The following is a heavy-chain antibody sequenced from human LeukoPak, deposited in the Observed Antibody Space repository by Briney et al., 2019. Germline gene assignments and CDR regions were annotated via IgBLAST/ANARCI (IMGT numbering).Heavy chain of an antibody. D-gene: IGHD3-10*01. J-gene: IGHJ4*02. CDR1: GFTFRSYV. V-gene: IGHV3-23*01. CDR2: ISGGGVNT. CDR3: AKAWTGGYGRAFFDF. Sequence: GGSLRLSCAASGFTFRSYVMRWVRQAPGKGVQWVSRISGGGVNTYYADSVKGRFTISRDNSRNTLYLQMNWLRVDDTATYYCAKAWTGGYGRAFFDFWGQGTLVTVSS.